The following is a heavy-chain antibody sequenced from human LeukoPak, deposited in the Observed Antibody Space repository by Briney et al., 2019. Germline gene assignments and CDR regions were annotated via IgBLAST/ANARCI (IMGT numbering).Heavy chain of an antibody. CDR3: ARGSRGTPGQ. Sequence: GGSLRLSCAAYGFRFDDYGMTWVRQAPGQGLEWVSDINWTGASTGYADSVEGRFTISRDNAKNSLYLQMNSLRADDTALYYCARGSRGTPGQWGQGTLVTVSS. V-gene: IGHV3-20*04. CDR2: INWTGAST. D-gene: IGHD3-16*01. J-gene: IGHJ4*02. CDR1: GFRFDDYG.